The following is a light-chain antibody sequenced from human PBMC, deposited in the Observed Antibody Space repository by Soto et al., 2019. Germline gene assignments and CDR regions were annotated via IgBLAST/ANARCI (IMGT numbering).Light chain of an antibody. V-gene: IGLV2-11*01. CDR1: SSDVGGYKY. Sequence: QSALSQPRSVSGSPGQSVTISCTGTSSDVGGYKYVSWYQQHPGKAPKLMIYDVNERPSGVPDRFSGSKSGNTASLTISGLQAEDEADYYCCSHAGIYTFVFGTGTKLTVL. CDR3: CSHAGIYTFV. CDR2: DVN. J-gene: IGLJ1*01.